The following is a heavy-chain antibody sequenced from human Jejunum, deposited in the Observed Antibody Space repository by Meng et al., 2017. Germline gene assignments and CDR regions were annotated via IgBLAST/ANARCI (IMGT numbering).Heavy chain of an antibody. CDR2: ISDSGTT. V-gene: IGHV4-61*03. Sequence: QVQLQESGPELVRPSYTLSLTCTVSGGSVSSGFYYWSWIRQPPGKGLEWIGYISDSGTTNYNPSLKSRVTMSVDTSKNHFSLKLTSVTAADTAVYFCARDSETYPTYFDYWGQGTLVTVSS. J-gene: IGHJ4*02. D-gene: IGHD5-24*01. CDR1: GGSVSSGFYY. CDR3: ARDSETYPTYFDY.